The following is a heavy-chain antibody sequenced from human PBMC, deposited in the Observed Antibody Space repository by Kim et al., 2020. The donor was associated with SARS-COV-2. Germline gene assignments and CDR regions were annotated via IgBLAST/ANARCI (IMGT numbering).Heavy chain of an antibody. CDR2: ISYSGSTI. CDR3: AGTLGTSDY. Sequence: GGSLRLSCAASGFTFSSYEMNWVRQAPGKGLEWVSYISYSGSTIYYADSVKGRFTISRDNAKNSLYLQMSSLRAEDTAVYYCAGTLGTSDYWGQGTLVTVSS. D-gene: IGHD1-1*01. J-gene: IGHJ4*02. CDR1: GFTFSSYE. V-gene: IGHV3-48*03.